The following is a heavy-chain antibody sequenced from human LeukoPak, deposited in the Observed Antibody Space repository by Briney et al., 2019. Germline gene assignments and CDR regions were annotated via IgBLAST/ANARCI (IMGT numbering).Heavy chain of an antibody. V-gene: IGHV1-2*02. CDR3: ARVRVLLWFGEPKADAFDI. CDR1: GYTFTGYY. D-gene: IGHD3-10*01. J-gene: IGHJ3*02. Sequence: ASVKVSCKASGYTFTGYYMHWVRQAPGQGLEWMGWIDPNSGGTNYAQKFQGRVTMTRDTSISTAYMVLNRLRSDDTAVYYCARVRVLLWFGEPKADAFDIWGQGTMVTVSS. CDR2: IDPNSGGT.